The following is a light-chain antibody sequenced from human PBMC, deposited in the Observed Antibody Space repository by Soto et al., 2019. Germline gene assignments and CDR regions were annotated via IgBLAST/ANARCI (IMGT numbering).Light chain of an antibody. V-gene: IGKV3-20*01. Sequence: EIVLTQSPGTLSLSPGERAPLSCRASQSVSSSYLAWYQQKPGQAPRLLIYGASTRATGIPDRFSGSGSGTDFTFTISRLESEDFAVYFCQQYGSSPLTFGGGTKVEIK. CDR1: QSVSSSY. CDR2: GAS. J-gene: IGKJ4*01. CDR3: QQYGSSPLT.